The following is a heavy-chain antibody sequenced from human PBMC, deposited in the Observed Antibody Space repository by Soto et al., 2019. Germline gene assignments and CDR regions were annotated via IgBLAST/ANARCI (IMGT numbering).Heavy chain of an antibody. D-gene: IGHD1-26*01. CDR3: AKKPPSSIQGWAFGMDV. Sequence: EVQLVETGGGLIQPGGSLRLSCLASGFSVTTNYIIWVRQPPGKGLEWVSTTFTGGSTHYADSVKGRFSISRDNSKNTVYLQMNNLRVEDTAVYSCAKKPPSSIQGWAFGMDVWGQGTTVSVS. CDR1: GFSVTTNY. V-gene: IGHV3-53*02. CDR2: TFTGGST. J-gene: IGHJ6*02.